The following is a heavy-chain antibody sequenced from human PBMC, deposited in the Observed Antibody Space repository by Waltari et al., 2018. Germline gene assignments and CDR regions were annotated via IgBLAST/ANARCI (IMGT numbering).Heavy chain of an antibody. Sequence: QVQLQESGPGLVKPSQTLSLTCTVSGGSISSGSYYGSWNRQPAGKGLEWIGRIYTSGSTTSTPSLKSRVTISVDTSKNQFSLKLSSVTAADTAVYYCARSRRITGTTSSWFDPWGQGTLVTVSS. CDR2: IYTSGST. J-gene: IGHJ5*02. CDR1: GGSISSGSYY. CDR3: ARSRRITGTTSSWFDP. V-gene: IGHV4-61*02. D-gene: IGHD1-7*01.